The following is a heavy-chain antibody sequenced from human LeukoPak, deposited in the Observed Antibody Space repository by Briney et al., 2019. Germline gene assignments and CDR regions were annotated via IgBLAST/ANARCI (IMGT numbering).Heavy chain of an antibody. D-gene: IGHD4-17*01. Sequence: GGSLRLSCAASGFXVSSKYISWVRQAPGKGLEWVSLIYSGGSTYYADSVKGRFNISRDNSKNTLYLQMNSLRAEDTAVYYCAREGLRSAIDYWGQGTLVTVSS. CDR2: IYSGGST. CDR3: AREGLRSAIDY. J-gene: IGHJ4*02. V-gene: IGHV3-53*01. CDR1: GFXVSSKY.